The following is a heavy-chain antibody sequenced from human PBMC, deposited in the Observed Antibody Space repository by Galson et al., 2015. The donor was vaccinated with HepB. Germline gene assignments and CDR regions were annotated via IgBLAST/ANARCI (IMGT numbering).Heavy chain of an antibody. D-gene: IGHD3-22*01. J-gene: IGHJ4*02. Sequence: SLRLSCAASEFTFSDYYMSWIRQAPGKGLEWVSYMSSSDSTIYYADSVKGRFTISRYNAKNSLYLQMNSLRAEDTAVYYCARDRYLRGSGYFFDYWGQGTLVTVSS. CDR1: EFTFSDYY. CDR2: MSSSDSTI. CDR3: ARDRYLRGSGYFFDY. V-gene: IGHV3-11*01.